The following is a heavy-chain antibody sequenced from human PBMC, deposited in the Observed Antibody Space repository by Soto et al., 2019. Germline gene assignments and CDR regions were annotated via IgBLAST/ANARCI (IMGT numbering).Heavy chain of an antibody. CDR1: GGSISSGGYY. Sequence: SETLSLTCTVSGGSISSGGYYWSWIRQHPGKGLEWIGYIYYSGSTYYNPSLKSRVTISVDTSKNQFSLKLSSVTAADTAVYYCARDQNSSGYCPLDAFDIWGQGTMVTVSS. J-gene: IGHJ3*02. CDR3: ARDQNSSGYCPLDAFDI. CDR2: IYYSGST. D-gene: IGHD3-22*01. V-gene: IGHV4-31*03.